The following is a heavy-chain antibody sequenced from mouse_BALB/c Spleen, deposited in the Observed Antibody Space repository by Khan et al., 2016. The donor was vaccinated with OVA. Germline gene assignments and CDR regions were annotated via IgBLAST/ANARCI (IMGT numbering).Heavy chain of an antibody. CDR2: IWSDGTT. J-gene: IGHJ4*01. D-gene: IGHD2-10*01. Sequence: VQLQQSGPGLVAPSQSLSITCTISGFSLANYGVHWVRQPPGKGLEWLVVIWSDGTTTYNSALKSRLSISKDNSKSQVFLKMNSLQTDATAIYFCARQPYYHYYIMDYWGQGTSVTVSS. CDR1: GFSLANYG. V-gene: IGHV2-6-1*01. CDR3: ARQPYYHYYIMDY.